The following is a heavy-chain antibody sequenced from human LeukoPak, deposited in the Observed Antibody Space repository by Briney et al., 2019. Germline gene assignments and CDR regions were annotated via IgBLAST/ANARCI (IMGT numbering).Heavy chain of an antibody. D-gene: IGHD3-22*01. V-gene: IGHV7-4-1*02. J-gene: IGHJ4*02. Sequence: ASVKVSCKASGYGLSNYAMNWVGQAPGQGLEWMGWINTRNGNPTYAQGFTGRFVFSLDTSISTAYLQISSLKADDTALYYCARGRGGSSGYLYYFDYWGQGTLVTVSS. CDR1: GYGLSNYA. CDR2: INTRNGNP. CDR3: ARGRGGSSGYLYYFDY.